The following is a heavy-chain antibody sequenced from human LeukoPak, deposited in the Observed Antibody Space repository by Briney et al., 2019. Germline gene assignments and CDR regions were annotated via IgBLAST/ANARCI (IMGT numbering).Heavy chain of an antibody. V-gene: IGHV3-7*05. J-gene: IGHJ5*02. Sequence: PGGSLRLSCVASGFTFSNYWMTWVRQAPGKGLEWVANIKPDGSEKHFVDSVRCRFTISRDNAKDSLYLQMNSLRAEDTAVYYCVRGSSGTVVRGVAWAWFDPWGQGTLVTVSS. D-gene: IGHD3-10*01. CDR2: IKPDGSEK. CDR3: VRGSSGTVVRGVAWAWFDP. CDR1: GFTFSNYW.